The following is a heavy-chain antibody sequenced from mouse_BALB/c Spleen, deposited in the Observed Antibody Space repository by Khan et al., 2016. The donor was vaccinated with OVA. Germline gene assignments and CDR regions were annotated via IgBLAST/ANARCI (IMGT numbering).Heavy chain of an antibody. CDR2: IWGEGST. D-gene: IGHD1-2*01. CDR1: GFSLTSYG. V-gene: IGHV2-3*01. J-gene: IGHJ4*01. CDR3: AKWGTANYYAMDY. Sequence: QVQLQQSGPGLVAPSQSLSITCTVSGFSLTSYGVNWVRQPPGKGLEWLGVIWGEGSTNYHSTLMSRLSISKDNSQSQVFLKLSSLQTDDTATYYCAKWGTANYYAMDYWGQGTSVTVSS.